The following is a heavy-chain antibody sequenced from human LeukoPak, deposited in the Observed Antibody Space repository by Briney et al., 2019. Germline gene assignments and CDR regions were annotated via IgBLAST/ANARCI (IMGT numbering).Heavy chain of an antibody. V-gene: IGHV3-30*04. CDR2: ISFDDKIQ. CDR3: ARDLFRGAPDYFDY. Sequence: PGMSLRLSCVASGFTFNSYPMHWVRQTPGTGLEWVAVISFDDKIQKYAESVKGRFTISRDVSKNTLYLQMNGLRPDDTAVYYCARDLFRGAPDYFDYWGRGTLVTVSS. CDR1: GFTFNSYP. D-gene: IGHD1-26*01. J-gene: IGHJ4*02.